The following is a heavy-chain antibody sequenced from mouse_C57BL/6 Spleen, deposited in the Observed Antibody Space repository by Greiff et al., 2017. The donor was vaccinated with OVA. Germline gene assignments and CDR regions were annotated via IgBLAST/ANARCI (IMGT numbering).Heavy chain of an antibody. CDR3: ARSWSNYLYYAMDY. CDR1: GYTFTDYY. V-gene: IGHV1-76*01. J-gene: IGHJ4*01. Sequence: QVQLQQSGAELVRPGASVKLSCKASGYTFTDYYINWVKQRPGQGLEWIARIFPGSGNTYYNEKFKGKATLTAEKSSSTAYMQLSSLTSEDSAVYFCARSWSNYLYYAMDYWGQGTSVTVSS. D-gene: IGHD2-5*01. CDR2: IFPGSGNT.